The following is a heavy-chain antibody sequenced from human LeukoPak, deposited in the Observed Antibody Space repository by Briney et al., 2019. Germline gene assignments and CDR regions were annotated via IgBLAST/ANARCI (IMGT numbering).Heavy chain of an antibody. V-gene: IGHV1-24*01. Sequence: ASVKVSCKVSGHTLTELSMHWVRQAPGKGLEWMGGFDPEDGETIYAQKFQGRVTMTEDTSTDTAYMELSSLRSEDTAVYYCATAAAAGYYYYYYMDVWGKGTTVTVSS. D-gene: IGHD6-13*01. J-gene: IGHJ6*03. CDR1: GHTLTELS. CDR2: FDPEDGET. CDR3: ATAAAAGYYYYYYMDV.